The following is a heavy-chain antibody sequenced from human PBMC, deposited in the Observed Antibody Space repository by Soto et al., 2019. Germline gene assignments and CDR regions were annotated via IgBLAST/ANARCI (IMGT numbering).Heavy chain of an antibody. CDR1: GGSISNYY. V-gene: IGHV4-59*01. CDR2: YTGSP. D-gene: IGHD2-21*02. CDR3: ATGDVYFDY. J-gene: IGHJ4*02. Sequence: SETLSLTCLVSGGSISNYYWNWIRQPPGKGLEWIGYYTGSPKYNPSLKSRVTISVDTSKNQFSLKLTSVTAADTAVYYCATGDVYFDYWGQGTLVTVSS.